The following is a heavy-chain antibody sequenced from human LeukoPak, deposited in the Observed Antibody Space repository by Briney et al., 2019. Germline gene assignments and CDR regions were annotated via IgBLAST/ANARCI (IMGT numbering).Heavy chain of an antibody. Sequence: PGASLRLSCAASGFTFSSYAVSWVRQAPGKGLEWVSAISGSGGSTYYADSVKGRFTISRDNSKNTLYLQMNSLRAEDTAVYYCAKGGYCSSTSCPPDYWGQGTLVTVSS. D-gene: IGHD2-2*01. CDR2: ISGSGGST. CDR3: AKGGYCSSTSCPPDY. V-gene: IGHV3-23*01. J-gene: IGHJ4*02. CDR1: GFTFSSYA.